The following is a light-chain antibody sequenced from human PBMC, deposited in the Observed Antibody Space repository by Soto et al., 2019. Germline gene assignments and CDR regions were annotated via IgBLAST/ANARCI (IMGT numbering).Light chain of an antibody. Sequence: IVMTQSPVTLSLSPGERATLSCRAGESASSNLAWYQQKPGQAPRLLIYGASTRATGIPARFSGSGSGTEFTLTISSLQSEDFALYYCQQYNNWPPWTFGQGTKVDI. V-gene: IGKV3-15*01. J-gene: IGKJ1*01. CDR3: QQYNNWPPWT. CDR2: GAS. CDR1: ESASSN.